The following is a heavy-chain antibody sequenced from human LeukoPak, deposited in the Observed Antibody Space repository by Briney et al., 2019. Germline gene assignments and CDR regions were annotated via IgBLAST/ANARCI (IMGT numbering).Heavy chain of an antibody. CDR1: GFTFSSYS. CDR2: ISGSDGNT. CDR3: AKDRTETTVTIDY. Sequence: GGSLRLSCEASGFTFSSYSMTWVRQAPGKGLEWVSVISGSDGNTYYADSVKGRFTVSRDNSKNTLYLQLSSLRAEDTAVYYCAKDRTETTVTIDYWGQGTLVTVSS. V-gene: IGHV3-23*01. J-gene: IGHJ4*02. D-gene: IGHD4-17*01.